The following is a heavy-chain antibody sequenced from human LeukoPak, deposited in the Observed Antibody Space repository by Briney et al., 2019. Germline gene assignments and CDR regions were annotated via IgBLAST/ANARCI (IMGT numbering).Heavy chain of an antibody. CDR3: ARGTTVIQTLDY. V-gene: IGHV1-2*02. CDR2: INPNSGGT. CDR1: GYTFTGYY. Sequence: ASVKVSCKASGYTFTGYYMHWVRQAPGQGLEWMGWINPNSGGTNYEQKFQGRVTMTRDTSISTAYMELSRLRSDDTAVYYCARGTTVIQTLDYWGQGTLVTVSS. J-gene: IGHJ4*02. D-gene: IGHD4-17*01.